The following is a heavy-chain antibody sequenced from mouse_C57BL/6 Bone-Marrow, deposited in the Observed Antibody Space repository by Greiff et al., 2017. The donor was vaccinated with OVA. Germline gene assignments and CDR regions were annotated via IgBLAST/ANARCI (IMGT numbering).Heavy chain of an antibody. V-gene: IGHV5-2*01. Sequence: EVKLVESGGGLVQPGESLKLSCESNEYEFPSHDMSWVRKTPEKRLELVAAINSDGGSTYYPDTMERRFIISSDNTKKTLYLRMSSLRSEDTALYYCARHYDYVYAMDYWGQGTSVTVSS. CDR2: INSDGGST. CDR1: EYEFPSHD. CDR3: ARHYDYVYAMDY. J-gene: IGHJ4*01. D-gene: IGHD2-4*01.